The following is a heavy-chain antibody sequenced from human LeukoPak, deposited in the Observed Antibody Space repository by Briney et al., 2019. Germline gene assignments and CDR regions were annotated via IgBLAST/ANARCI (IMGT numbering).Heavy chain of an antibody. CDR2: IYYSGST. V-gene: IGHV4-59*08. Sequence: KTSETLSLTCTVSGGSISSYHWSWIRQPPGKGLEWIGYIYYSGSTNYNPSLKSRVTISVDTSKNQFSLKLSSVTAADTAVYYCARQLYYYYGMDVWGQGTTVTVSS. J-gene: IGHJ6*02. CDR1: GGSISSYH. CDR3: ARQLYYYYGMDV.